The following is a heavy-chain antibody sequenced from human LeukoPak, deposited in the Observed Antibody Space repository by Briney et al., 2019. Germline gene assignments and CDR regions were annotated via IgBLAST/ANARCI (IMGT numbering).Heavy chain of an antibody. CDR1: GGSINSCY. CDR2: IYYSGST. J-gene: IGHJ4*02. V-gene: IGHV4-39*07. CDR3: ARGYSSSLQLDY. Sequence: SETLSLTCTVSGGSINSCYWSWIRQPPGKGLEWIGSIYYSGSTYYNPSLKSRVTISVDTSKNQFSLKLSSVTAADTAVYYCARGYSSSLQLDYWGQGTLVTVSS. D-gene: IGHD6-13*01.